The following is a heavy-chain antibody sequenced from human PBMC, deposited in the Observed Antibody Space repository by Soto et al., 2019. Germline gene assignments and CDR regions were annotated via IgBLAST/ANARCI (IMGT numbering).Heavy chain of an antibody. CDR3: ARVDSSMFEGGEWFDP. CDR1: GGTFNRQA. CDR2: FIPIFGTT. Sequence: QVVQSGAEVKKPGTSVKVSCKASGGTFNRQAFSWVRQAPGQGLEWMGGFIPIFGTTDYSQKVQGRVTITADEATSTAYMEVSSLTSDDTAVYYCARVDSSMFEGGEWFDPWGQGTLVTVSS. D-gene: IGHD3-10*02. J-gene: IGHJ5*02. V-gene: IGHV1-69*12.